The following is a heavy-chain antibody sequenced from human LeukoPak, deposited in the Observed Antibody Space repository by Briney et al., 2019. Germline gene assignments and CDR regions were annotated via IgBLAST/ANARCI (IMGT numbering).Heavy chain of an antibody. V-gene: IGHV1-69*04. CDR3: ARVGRYCSSTSCWWEVVQNWFDP. D-gene: IGHD2-2*01. CDR2: IIPILGMA. J-gene: IGHJ5*02. CDR1: GGAFSSYA. Sequence: SVKVSCKASGGAFSSYAINWVRQAPGQGLEWMGRIIPILGMAIYAQKFQGRVTITADKSTSTAYMELSSLRSEDTAVYYCARVGRYCSSTSCWWEVVQNWFDPWGQGTLVTVSS.